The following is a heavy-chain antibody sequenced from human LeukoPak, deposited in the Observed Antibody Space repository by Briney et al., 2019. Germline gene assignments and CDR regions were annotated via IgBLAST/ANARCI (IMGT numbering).Heavy chain of an antibody. CDR3: ARQLRYCSGGSCYEGYYYYYMDV. J-gene: IGHJ6*03. CDR1: GGSISSSSYY. CDR2: IYYSGST. V-gene: IGHV4-39*01. D-gene: IGHD2-15*01. Sequence: PSETLSLTCTVSGGSISSSSYYWGWIRQPPGKGLEWIGSIYYSGSTYYNPSLKSRVTISVDTSKDQFSLKLSSVTAADTAVYYCARQLRYCSGGSCYEGYYYYYMDVWGKGTTVTISS.